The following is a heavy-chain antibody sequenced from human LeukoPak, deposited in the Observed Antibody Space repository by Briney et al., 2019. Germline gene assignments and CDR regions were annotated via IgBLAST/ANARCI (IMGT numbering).Heavy chain of an antibody. J-gene: IGHJ4*02. Sequence: GASVKVSCTASGGTFSSYAISWVRQAPGQGLEWMGGIIPIFGTANYAQKFQGRVTITADKSTSTAYMELSSLRSEDTAVYYCARETEGYCSSTSCPLKYWGQGTLVTVSS. CDR2: IIPIFGTA. V-gene: IGHV1-69*06. D-gene: IGHD2-2*01. CDR3: ARETEGYCSSTSCPLKY. CDR1: GGTFSSYA.